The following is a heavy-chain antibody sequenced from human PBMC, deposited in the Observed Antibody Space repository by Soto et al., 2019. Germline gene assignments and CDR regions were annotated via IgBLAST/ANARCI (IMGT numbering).Heavy chain of an antibody. CDR3: AREETAWPLAYGLDV. V-gene: IGHV3-21*01. D-gene: IGHD2-21*02. CDR2: IGTRRDI. Sequence: PGGSLRLSCAASGFTFSSYSMHWVRQAPGKGLEWVSSIGTRRDIYYADSVKGRFTISRDNAKNSLSLQMNSMTAEDTAVYYCAREETAWPLAYGLDVWGQGTTVTVSS. J-gene: IGHJ6*02. CDR1: GFTFSSYS.